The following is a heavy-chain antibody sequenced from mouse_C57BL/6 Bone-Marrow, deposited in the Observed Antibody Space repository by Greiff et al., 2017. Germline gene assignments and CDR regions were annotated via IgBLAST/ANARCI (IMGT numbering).Heavy chain of an antibody. J-gene: IGHJ3*01. CDR3: ARSFYYGSLVAY. CDR1: GYSFTDSN. D-gene: IGHD1-1*01. V-gene: IGHV1-39*01. Sequence: VQLQQSGPELVKPGASVKISCKASGYSFTDSNMTWVKQSNGKSLEWIGVITPNYGTTSYNQKLKGKATLTVDQSSSTAYMQLNSLTSEDSAVYYCARSFYYGSLVAYWGQGTLVTVSA. CDR2: ITPNYGTT.